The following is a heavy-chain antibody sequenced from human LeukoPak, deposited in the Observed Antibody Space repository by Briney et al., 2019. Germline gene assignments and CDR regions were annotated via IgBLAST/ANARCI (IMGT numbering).Heavy chain of an antibody. CDR3: AKDWLWFGELSVNDF. D-gene: IGHD3-10*01. CDR1: GFTFDSYG. V-gene: IGHV3-23*01. J-gene: IGHJ4*02. Sequence: GSLRLSCVASGFTFDSYGMTWVRQAPGKGLEWVAGISGSGDTTYYADSVKGRLTVSRDNSENTLYLQLSSLRADDTAVYYCAKDWLWFGELSVNDFWGQGTLVAVSS. CDR2: ISGSGDTT.